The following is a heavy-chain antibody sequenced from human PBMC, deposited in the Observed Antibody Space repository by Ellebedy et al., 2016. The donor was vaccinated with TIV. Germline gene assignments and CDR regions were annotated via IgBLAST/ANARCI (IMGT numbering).Heavy chain of an antibody. CDR3: AKGVLFRLGAED. Sequence: GESLKISXAASGFTFSSYAMSWVRQAPGKGLEWVSAINSGGSTYYADSVKGRFTISRDNSMNTLYLQMNSLRAEDTAVYYCAKGVLFRLGAEDWGQGTLVTVSS. CDR1: GFTFSSYA. D-gene: IGHD3-16*01. V-gene: IGHV3-23*01. J-gene: IGHJ4*02. CDR2: INSGGST.